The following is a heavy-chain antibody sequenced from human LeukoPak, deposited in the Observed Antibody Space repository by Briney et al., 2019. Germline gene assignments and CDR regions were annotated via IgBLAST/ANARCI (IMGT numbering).Heavy chain of an antibody. J-gene: IGHJ4*02. D-gene: IGHD7-27*01. V-gene: IGHV3-7*01. CDR1: GFTFSSYW. Sequence: QPGGSLRLSCAASGFTFSSYWMSWVRQAPGKGLEWVANIKQDGSEKYYVDSVKGRFTISRDNAKNSLYLQMNSLRVEDTAVYYCASHPGDYFFGYLQLWGQGTLVTVSS. CDR3: ASHPGDYFFGYLQL. CDR2: IKQDGSEK.